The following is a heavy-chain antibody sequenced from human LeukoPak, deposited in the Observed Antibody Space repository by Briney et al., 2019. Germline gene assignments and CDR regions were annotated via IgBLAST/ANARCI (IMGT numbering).Heavy chain of an antibody. D-gene: IGHD3-10*02. CDR2: IYSGGST. Sequence: GGSLRLSCAASGFTVSSNYMSWVRQAPGKGLEWVSVIYSGGSTYYADSVKGRFAISRDNSKNTLYLQMNSLRAEDTAVYYCARDVRRDDAFDIWGQGTMVTVSS. J-gene: IGHJ3*02. CDR3: ARDVRRDDAFDI. V-gene: IGHV3-53*01. CDR1: GFTVSSNY.